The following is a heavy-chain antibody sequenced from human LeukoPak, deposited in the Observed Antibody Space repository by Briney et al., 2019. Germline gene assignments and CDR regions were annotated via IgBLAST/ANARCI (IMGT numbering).Heavy chain of an antibody. J-gene: IGHJ4*02. CDR3: ATTDTAMVTGGLDY. D-gene: IGHD5-18*01. CDR2: IYYSGST. CDR1: GVSISNYY. Sequence: SETLSLTCTVSGVSISNYYWNWVRQPPGQGMEWLGHIYYSGSTNYNPSLKSRVTISVDTSKNQFSLKLSSVTAADTAVYYCATTDTAMVTGGLDYWGQGTLVTVSS. V-gene: IGHV4-59*01.